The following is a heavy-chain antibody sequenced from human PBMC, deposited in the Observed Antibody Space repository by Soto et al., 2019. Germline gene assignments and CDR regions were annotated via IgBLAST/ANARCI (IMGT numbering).Heavy chain of an antibody. V-gene: IGHV1-69*01. J-gene: IGHJ4*02. D-gene: IGHD3-10*01. Sequence: QVQLVQSGAEVKKPGSSVKVSCKASGVTFSSYAISWVRQAPGQGLEWMGGIIPIFGTANYAQQFQGRVPITADESTSTAYMYRSSLRSEDTAVYYCARADAMVRGYFGSWAKGTLVTFAS. CDR3: ARADAMVRGYFGS. CDR1: GVTFSSYA. CDR2: IIPIFGTA.